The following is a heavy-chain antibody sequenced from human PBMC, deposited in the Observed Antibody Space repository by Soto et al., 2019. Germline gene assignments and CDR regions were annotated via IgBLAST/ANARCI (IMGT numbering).Heavy chain of an antibody. CDR1: GGSFSGYY. CDR2: INHSGST. Sequence: PSETLSLTCAVYGGSFSGYYWSWIRQPPGKGLEWIGEINHSGSTNYNPSLKSRVTISVDTSKNQFSLKLSSVTAADTAVYYCASSAVVVIAIRCFDYCGQGTLVTVSS. J-gene: IGHJ4*02. D-gene: IGHD2-21*01. CDR3: ASSAVVVIAIRCFDY. V-gene: IGHV4-34*01.